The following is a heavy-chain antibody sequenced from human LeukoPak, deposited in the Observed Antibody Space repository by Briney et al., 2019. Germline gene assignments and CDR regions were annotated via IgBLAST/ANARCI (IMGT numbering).Heavy chain of an antibody. D-gene: IGHD3-10*01. CDR2: INAGNGNT. CDR1: GYTFTSYA. Sequence: ASVKVSCKASGYTFTSYAMHWVRQAPGQRLEWMGWINAGNGNTKYSQRFQGRVTITRDTSASTAYMELSSLRSEDTAVYYCARSVWFGEPRFDYWGQGTLVTVSS. J-gene: IGHJ4*02. CDR3: ARSVWFGEPRFDY. V-gene: IGHV1-3*01.